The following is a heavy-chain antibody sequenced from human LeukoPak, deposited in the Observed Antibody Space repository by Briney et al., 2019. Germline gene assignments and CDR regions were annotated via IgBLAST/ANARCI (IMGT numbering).Heavy chain of an antibody. Sequence: KVSXKASGGTFISYAISGVRQAPGQGLEGMGGIIPIFGTANYAQKFQGRVTITADKSTSTAYMELSSLRSEDTAVYYCASTITMVRGVGAFDIWGQGTMVTVSS. CDR1: GGTFISYA. CDR2: IIPIFGTA. CDR3: ASTITMVRGVGAFDI. V-gene: IGHV1-69*06. D-gene: IGHD3-10*01. J-gene: IGHJ3*02.